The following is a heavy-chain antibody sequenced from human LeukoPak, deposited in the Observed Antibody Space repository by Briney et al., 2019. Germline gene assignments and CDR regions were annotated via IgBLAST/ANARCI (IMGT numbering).Heavy chain of an antibody. CDR2: ISYDGSNK. J-gene: IGHJ4*02. CDR3: ARGVVFWSGIFDY. CDR1: GFTFSSYG. D-gene: IGHD3-3*01. V-gene: IGHV3-30*03. Sequence: NPGGSLRLSCAASGFTFSSYGMHWVRQAPGKGLEWVAVISYDGSNKYYADSVKGRFTISRDNSKNTLYLQMNSLRAEDTAVYYCARGVVFWSGIFDYWGRRTLVTVSS.